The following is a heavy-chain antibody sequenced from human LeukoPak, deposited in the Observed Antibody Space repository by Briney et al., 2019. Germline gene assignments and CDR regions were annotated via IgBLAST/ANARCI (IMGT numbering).Heavy chain of an antibody. CDR3: AQEAVDYYDSSGYYPFDY. CDR1: GFTFSSYG. D-gene: IGHD3-22*01. J-gene: IGHJ4*02. CDR2: IWYDGSNK. V-gene: IGHV3-33*06. Sequence: GGPLRLSCAASGFTFSSYGMHWVRQAPGKGLEWVAVIWYDGSNKYYADSVKGRFTISRDNSKNTLYLQMHSLRAEDTAVYYCAQEAVDYYDSSGYYPFDYWGQGTLVTVSS.